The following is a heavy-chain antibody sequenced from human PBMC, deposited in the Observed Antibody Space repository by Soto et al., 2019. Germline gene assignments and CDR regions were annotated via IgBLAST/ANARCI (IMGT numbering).Heavy chain of an antibody. Sequence: EVQLVESGGGLVKPGGSLRLSCAASGFTFSSYSMNWVRQAPGKGLEWVSSISSSSSYIYYADSVKGRFTISRDNAKNSLYLQMNSLRAEDTAVYYCARDSIAAAGTPRYYYYYYGMDVWGQGTTVTVSS. J-gene: IGHJ6*02. CDR3: ARDSIAAAGTPRYYYYYYGMDV. V-gene: IGHV3-21*01. D-gene: IGHD6-13*01. CDR2: ISSSSSYI. CDR1: GFTFSSYS.